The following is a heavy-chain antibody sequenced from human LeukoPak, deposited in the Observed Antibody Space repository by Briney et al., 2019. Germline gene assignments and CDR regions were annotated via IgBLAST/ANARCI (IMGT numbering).Heavy chain of an antibody. Sequence: SQTLSLTCAISGDSVSSNSAAWNWIRQSPSRGLEWLGRTYYRSKWYNDYAVSVKSRITINPDTSKNQFSLQPNSVTPEDTAVYYCARSSLDIVVVGFDPWGQGTLVTVSS. CDR2: TYYRSKWYN. V-gene: IGHV6-1*01. D-gene: IGHD2-15*01. CDR3: ARSSLDIVVVGFDP. J-gene: IGHJ5*02. CDR1: GDSVSSNSAA.